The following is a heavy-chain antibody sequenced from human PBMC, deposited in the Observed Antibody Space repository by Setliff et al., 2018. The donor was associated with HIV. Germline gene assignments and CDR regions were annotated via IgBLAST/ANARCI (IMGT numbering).Heavy chain of an antibody. D-gene: IGHD3-22*01. J-gene: IGHJ4*02. CDR2: IIPILGTT. V-gene: IGHV1-69*13. CDR3: ARARGIITTFDY. Sequence: SVKVSCKASGGTFSNHGISWVRQAPGQGLEWMGGIIPILGTTQFAQKFQGRLTITADESTSTAYMELSSLKSEDTAVYYCARARGIITTFDYWGQGTLVTVS. CDR1: GGTFSNHG.